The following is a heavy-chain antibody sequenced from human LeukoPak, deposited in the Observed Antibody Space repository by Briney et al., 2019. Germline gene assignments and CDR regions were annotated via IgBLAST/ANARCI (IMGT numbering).Heavy chain of an antibody. V-gene: IGHV4-39*07. CDR1: GVSISSSSYY. CDR2: IYYSGST. D-gene: IGHD3-22*01. J-gene: IGHJ4*02. Sequence: SETLSLTCTVSGVSISSSSYYWGWIRQPPGKGPEWIGSIYYSGSTYYNPSLKSRVTISVDTSKNQYSLKLSSVTAADTAVYYCAGDLDYYDSSGYYYVRGLFDYWGQGTLVTVSS. CDR3: AGDLDYYDSSGYYYVRGLFDY.